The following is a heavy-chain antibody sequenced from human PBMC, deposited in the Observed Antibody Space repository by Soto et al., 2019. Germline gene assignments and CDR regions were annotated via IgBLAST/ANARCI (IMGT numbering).Heavy chain of an antibody. CDR1: GGTFSTYG. Sequence: QVQLVQSGAEVRKPGSSVTVSCKASGGTFSTYGITWVRQAPGQGLEWMGNIIPLIGTANYAQRFRGRVTNTADESTTTAYMELTSLISEDTAVYYCARGVMTTVPASFYYGLDVWGQGTTVTVSS. D-gene: IGHD4-4*01. CDR2: IIPLIGTA. CDR3: ARGVMTTVPASFYYGLDV. V-gene: IGHV1-69*18. J-gene: IGHJ6*02.